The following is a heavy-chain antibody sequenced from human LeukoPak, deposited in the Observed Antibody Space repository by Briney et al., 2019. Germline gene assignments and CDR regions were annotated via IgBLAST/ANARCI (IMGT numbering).Heavy chain of an antibody. J-gene: IGHJ4*02. V-gene: IGHV3-21*01. Sequence: GESLRLSCAASGFTFSAYGMSWVRQAPGKGLEWVASVNTVSSYIYYADSMRGRFTISRDNAKNSLFLQMNSLRAEDKAVYYCARLRRNSDRSDFFYYYDHWGQGTLVTVSS. CDR2: VNTVSSYI. CDR3: ARLRRNSDRSDFFYYYDH. D-gene: IGHD3-22*01. CDR1: GFTFSAYG.